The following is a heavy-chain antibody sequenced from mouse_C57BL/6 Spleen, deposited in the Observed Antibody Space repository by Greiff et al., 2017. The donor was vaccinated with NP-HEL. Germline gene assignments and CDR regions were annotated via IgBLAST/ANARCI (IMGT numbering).Heavy chain of an antibody. D-gene: IGHD4-1*01. J-gene: IGHJ2*01. Sequence: VQLQQSGTELVKPGASVKLSCKASGYTFTSYWMHWVKQRPGQGLEWIGNINPSNGGTNYNEKFKSKATLTVDKSSSTAYMQLSSLTSEDSAVYYCARSNWEGYYFDYWGQGTTRTVSS. CDR1: GYTFTSYW. V-gene: IGHV1-53*01. CDR2: INPSNGGT. CDR3: ARSNWEGYYFDY.